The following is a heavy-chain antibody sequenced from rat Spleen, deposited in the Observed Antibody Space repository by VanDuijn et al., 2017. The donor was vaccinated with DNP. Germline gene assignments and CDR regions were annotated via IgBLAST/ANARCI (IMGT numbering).Heavy chain of an antibody. CDR3: AREVAWYAMDS. V-gene: IGHV2-41*01. CDR2: IWNTGDT. CDR1: GFSLTSYN. Sequence: QVQLKESGPGLVQPSQTLSLTCTVTGFSLTSYNVHWVRQSPRKDLEWMGVIWNTGDTQYNSTLKSRLTISRDTSESQIFLELNRLQTEDTATYYCAREVAWYAMDSWGQGTSVTVSS. J-gene: IGHJ4*01. D-gene: IGHD1-3*01.